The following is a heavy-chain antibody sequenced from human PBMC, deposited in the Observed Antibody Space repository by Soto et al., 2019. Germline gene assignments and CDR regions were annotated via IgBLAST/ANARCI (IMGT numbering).Heavy chain of an antibody. CDR1: GFSISSGNY. D-gene: IGHD2-15*01. CDR2: VYHGGNT. CDR3: ARARWYDAFNV. J-gene: IGHJ3*01. Sequence: PSGTLSLTCAVSGFSISSGNYLGWIRKHPGKGLEWIGSVYHGGNTYYNPSLKSRVSISIDLSKNQFSLKLTSVTAADTAAYYCARARWYDAFNVWGQGTVVTGSS. V-gene: IGHV4-38-2*01.